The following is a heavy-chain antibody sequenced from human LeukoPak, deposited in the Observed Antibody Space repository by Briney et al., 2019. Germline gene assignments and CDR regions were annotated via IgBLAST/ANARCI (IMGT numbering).Heavy chain of an antibody. V-gene: IGHV4-39*01. CDR2: IYYSGST. J-gene: IGHJ4*02. D-gene: IGHD4-17*01. CDR1: GGSISSSSYY. Sequence: SETLSLTCTVSGGSISSSSYYWGWIRQPPGKGLEWIVSIYYSGSTYYNPSLKSRVTIPVDTSKNQFSLKLSSVTAADTAVYYCARHITVTRRQPLFDYWGQGTLVTVSS. CDR3: ARHITVTRRQPLFDY.